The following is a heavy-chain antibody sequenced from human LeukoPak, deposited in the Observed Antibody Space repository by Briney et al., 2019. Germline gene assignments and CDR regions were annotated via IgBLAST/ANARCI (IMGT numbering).Heavy chain of an antibody. CDR1: GGSISSSSYY. CDR2: IYYSGST. CDR3: ATAGGDIVVVPAAADY. J-gene: IGHJ4*02. Sequence: LETLSLTCTVSGGSISSSSYYWGWIRQPPGKGLEWIGSIYYSGSTYYNPSLKSRVTISVDTSKNQFSLKLSSVTAADTAVYFLATAGGDIVVVPAAADYWGQGTLVTVSS. V-gene: IGHV4-39*01. D-gene: IGHD2-2*01.